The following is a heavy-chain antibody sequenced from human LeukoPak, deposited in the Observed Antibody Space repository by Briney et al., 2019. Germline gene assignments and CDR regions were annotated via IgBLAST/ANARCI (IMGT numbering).Heavy chain of an antibody. Sequence: ASVXVSCKACGYTFTSYYMHWVGQAPGKGLEWMGWMNHNSGNTGYAQKFQGRVTKTRNTSISTAYMELSSLRSEDTAVYYCARGYGFGEPLDVCGKGTTVTVSS. CDR3: ARGYGFGEPLDV. CDR2: MNHNSGNT. D-gene: IGHD3-10*01. CDR1: GYTFTSYY. J-gene: IGHJ6*04. V-gene: IGHV1-8*02.